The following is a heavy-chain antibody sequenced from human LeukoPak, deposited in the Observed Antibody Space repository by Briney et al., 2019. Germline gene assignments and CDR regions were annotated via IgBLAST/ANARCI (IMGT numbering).Heavy chain of an antibody. CDR2: ISSSSSTI. D-gene: IGHD3-9*01. J-gene: IGHJ4*02. CDR3: ARENYDILTGFDY. V-gene: IGHV3-48*04. Sequence: GGSLRLSCAASGFTFSSFGMHWVRQAPGKGLEWVSYISSSSSTIYYADSVKGRFTISRDNAKNSLYLQMNSLRAEDTAVYYCARENYDILTGFDYWGQGTLVTVSS. CDR1: GFTFSSFG.